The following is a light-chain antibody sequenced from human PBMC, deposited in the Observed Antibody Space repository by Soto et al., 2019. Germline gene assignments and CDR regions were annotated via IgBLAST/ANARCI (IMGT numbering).Light chain of an antibody. CDR2: VAS. J-gene: IGKJ4*01. V-gene: IGKV3-15*01. CDR1: QSVSNN. Sequence: EIVMTQSPATLSVSPGERATLSCRASQSVSNNLAWYQVKPGQAPRLLIYVASTRATGIPARFSGSGSGTEFTLTISSLQSEDFAVYYCQQYNNWPPLTFGGGTKVDIK. CDR3: QQYNNWPPLT.